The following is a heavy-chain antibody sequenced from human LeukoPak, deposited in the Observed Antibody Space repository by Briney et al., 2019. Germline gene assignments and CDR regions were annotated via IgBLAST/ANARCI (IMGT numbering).Heavy chain of an antibody. CDR2: MNPNSGNT. J-gene: IGHJ4*02. CDR1: GYTFTSYD. CDR3: ARGTGHSGWKFDY. Sequence: GASVRVSCKDSGYTFTSYDINWVRQATGQGLEWMGWMNPNSGNTGYAQKFQGRVTLTRNTSISTAYMELSSLRSEDTAVYYCARGTGHSGWKFDYWGQGTLVTVSS. D-gene: IGHD6-19*01. V-gene: IGHV1-8*01.